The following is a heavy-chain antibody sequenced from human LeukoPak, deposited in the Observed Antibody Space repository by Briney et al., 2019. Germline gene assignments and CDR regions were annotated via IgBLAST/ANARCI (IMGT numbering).Heavy chain of an antibody. CDR1: GGSISSYY. J-gene: IGHJ6*02. CDR2: IYTSGST. Sequence: SETLSLTCTVSGGSISSYYWSWIRQPAGKGLEWIGRIYTSGSTNYNPSLKSRVTMSVDTSKNQFSLKLSSVTAADTAAYYCARSAASRYCSGGSCSDYDMDVWGQGTTVTVSS. V-gene: IGHV4-4*07. D-gene: IGHD2-15*01. CDR3: ARSAASRYCSGGSCSDYDMDV.